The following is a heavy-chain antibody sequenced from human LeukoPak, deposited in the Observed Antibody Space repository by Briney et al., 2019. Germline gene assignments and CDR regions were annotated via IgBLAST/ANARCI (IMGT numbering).Heavy chain of an antibody. Sequence: ASVKVSCKTSGYTFTDYYLHWVRQAPAQGLEWVGWIHPNTGATHHAQMFQGRLTMTRDTSISTVYMELTRLTSDDTAVYYCARDMGRYSGYDYDYWGQGTLVTASS. CDR3: ARDMGRYSGYDYDY. V-gene: IGHV1-2*02. D-gene: IGHD5-12*01. CDR1: GYTFTDYY. CDR2: IHPNTGAT. J-gene: IGHJ4*02.